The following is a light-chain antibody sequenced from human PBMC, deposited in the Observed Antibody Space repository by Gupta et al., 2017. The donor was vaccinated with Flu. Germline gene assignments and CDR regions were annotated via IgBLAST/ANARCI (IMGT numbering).Light chain of an antibody. V-gene: IGKV3-11*01. J-gene: IGKJ4*01. CDR1: QNVNNY. CDR3: QQRSNWPKVT. Sequence: ERATLSCRASQNVNNYLAWYQHKPGQAPRLLIYDASNRATGIPARFSGSGSGTCFTLTISSLEPEDFALYYCQQRSNWPKVTFGGGTKVEIK. CDR2: DAS.